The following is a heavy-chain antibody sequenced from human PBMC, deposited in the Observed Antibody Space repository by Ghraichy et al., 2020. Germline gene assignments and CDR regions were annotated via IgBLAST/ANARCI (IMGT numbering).Heavy chain of an antibody. D-gene: IGHD3-10*01. Sequence: GSLRLSCSASGFPFRNYWMSWVRQAPGKGPGWVANINNDGRETYYVDSVKGRFTISRDNAKNSLYLQMNSLRVEDTAVYYCGRAGQSGSGDYWGQGTPVTVTS. CDR2: INNDGRET. CDR3: GRAGQSGSGDY. J-gene: IGHJ4*02. V-gene: IGHV3-7*05. CDR1: GFPFRNYW.